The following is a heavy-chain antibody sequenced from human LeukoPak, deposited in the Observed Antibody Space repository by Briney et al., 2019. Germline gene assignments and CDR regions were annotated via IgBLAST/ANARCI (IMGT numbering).Heavy chain of an antibody. J-gene: IGHJ4*02. D-gene: IGHD3-3*01. Sequence: GGSLRLSCAASGFTFSSYVMSWVRQAPGKGLEWLSTIRGSSLNTYYADSARGRFTISRDNSENILYLQMNSLTAEDTAVYFCARNLATSSQIYYFDYWGQGTLVTVSS. V-gene: IGHV3-23*01. CDR3: ARNLATSSQIYYFDY. CDR2: IRGSSLNT. CDR1: GFTFSSYV.